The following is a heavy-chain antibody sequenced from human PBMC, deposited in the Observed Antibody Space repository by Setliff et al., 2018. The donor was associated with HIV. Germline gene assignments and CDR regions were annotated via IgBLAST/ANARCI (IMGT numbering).Heavy chain of an antibody. CDR3: ARLSGDYYYFDY. CDR1: GGSINSGGYS. D-gene: IGHD2-21*02. CDR2: IYTSGST. J-gene: IGHJ4*02. Sequence: SETLSLTCTVSGGSINSGGYSWSWIRQPPGKGLEWIGYIYTSGSTNYNPSLKSRVTISVDTSKNQFSLKLTSVTAADTAVYYCARLSGDYYYFDYWGQGTLVTVS. V-gene: IGHV4-61*08.